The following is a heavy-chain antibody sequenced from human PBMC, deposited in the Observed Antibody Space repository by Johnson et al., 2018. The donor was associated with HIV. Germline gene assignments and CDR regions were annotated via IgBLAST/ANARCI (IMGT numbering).Heavy chain of an antibody. CDR2: IKQDGCEK. V-gene: IGHV3-7*01. CDR1: GFTFSSYW. CDR3: ARDGGYSGYDFHAFDI. Sequence: EVQLLESGGGLVQPGGSLRLSCAASGFTFSSYWMTWVRQAPGKGLEWVANIKQDGCEKYYVDSVKGRFTISRDNAKNSLYLQMNSLRAEDTAVYYCARDGGYSGYDFHAFDIWGQGTLVTVSS. D-gene: IGHD5-12*01. J-gene: IGHJ3*02.